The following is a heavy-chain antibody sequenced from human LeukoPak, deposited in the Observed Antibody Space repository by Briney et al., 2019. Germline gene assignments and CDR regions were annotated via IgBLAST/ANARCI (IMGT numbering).Heavy chain of an antibody. CDR1: GYTFTGYY. Sequence: ASVKVSCKASGYTFTGYYIHWVRQAPGQGLDWMGRINPNNGGTNYAQKFQGRVTMTRDMSMSTAYMELSRLRSDDTAVYYCAGEDNSSGYRPFDIWGQGTMVAVPS. D-gene: IGHD3-22*01. V-gene: IGHV1-2*06. CDR3: AGEDNSSGYRPFDI. CDR2: INPNNGGT. J-gene: IGHJ3*02.